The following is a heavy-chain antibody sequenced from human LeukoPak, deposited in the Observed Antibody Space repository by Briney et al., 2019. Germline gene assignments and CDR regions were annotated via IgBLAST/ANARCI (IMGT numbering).Heavy chain of an antibody. CDR1: GYTFTSYD. J-gene: IGHJ6*03. D-gene: IGHD6-6*01. Sequence: ASVKVSCKASGYTFTSYDINWVRQAPGQGLEWMGRINPDSGVTNYAQRFQGRVTMTRDTSISTAYMELSRLRSDDTAVFYCARDHSSSSYYYYMDVWGKGTTVTVSS. CDR2: INPDSGVT. CDR3: ARDHSSSSYYYYMDV. V-gene: IGHV1-2*06.